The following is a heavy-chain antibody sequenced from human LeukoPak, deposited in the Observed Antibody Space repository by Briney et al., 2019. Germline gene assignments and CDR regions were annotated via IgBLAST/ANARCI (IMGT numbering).Heavy chain of an antibody. CDR2: ISSSSSTI. CDR1: GFTFSIYC. Sequence: GRSLSLSCAASGFTFSIYCMSSVRQAPGKGLEWVSYISSSSSTIYYADSVKGRFTISRDNAKNSLYLQMNSLRAEDTALYYCAKDIATGNRLYYFDYWGQGTLVTVSS. D-gene: IGHD1-14*01. CDR3: AKDIATGNRLYYFDY. J-gene: IGHJ4*02. V-gene: IGHV3-48*04.